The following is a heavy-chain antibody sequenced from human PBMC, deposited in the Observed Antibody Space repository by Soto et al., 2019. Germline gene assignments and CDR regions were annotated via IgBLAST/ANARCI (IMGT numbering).Heavy chain of an antibody. CDR3: AKDRSSGYYPYDAFDI. J-gene: IGHJ3*02. CDR1: GFTFSSYG. Sequence: GGSLRLSCAASGFTFSSYGIHWVRQAPGKGLEWVAVISYDGSNKYYADSVKGRFTISRDNSKNTLYLQMNSLRAEDTAVYYCAKDRSSGYYPYDAFDIWGQGTMVTVSS. CDR2: ISYDGSNK. V-gene: IGHV3-30*18. D-gene: IGHD3-22*01.